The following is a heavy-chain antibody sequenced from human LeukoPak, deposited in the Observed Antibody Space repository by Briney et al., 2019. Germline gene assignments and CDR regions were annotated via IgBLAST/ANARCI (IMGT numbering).Heavy chain of an antibody. D-gene: IGHD4-17*01. V-gene: IGHV3-30*18. CDR1: GFTFSSYG. J-gene: IGHJ6*02. Sequence: GGSLRLSCAASGFTFSSYGIHWVRQAPGKGLEWVAVISYDGSNKYYADSVKGRFTISRDNSKNTLYLQMNSLRAEDTAVYYCAKGVTTVRIYYHGMDVWGQGTTVTVSS. CDR2: ISYDGSNK. CDR3: AKGVTTVRIYYHGMDV.